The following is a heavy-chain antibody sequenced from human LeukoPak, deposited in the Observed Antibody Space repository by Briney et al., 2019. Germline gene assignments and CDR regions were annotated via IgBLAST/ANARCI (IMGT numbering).Heavy chain of an antibody. V-gene: IGHV3-48*03. D-gene: IGHD3-10*02. J-gene: IGHJ6*04. Sequence: GGSLRLSCAASGFTFSSYEMNWVRQAPGEGLEWVSYISSSGSTIYYADPVKGRFTISRDNAKNSLYLQMNSLRAEDTAVYYCAELGITVIGGVWGKGTTVTISS. CDR2: ISSSGSTI. CDR3: AELGITVIGGV. CDR1: GFTFSSYE.